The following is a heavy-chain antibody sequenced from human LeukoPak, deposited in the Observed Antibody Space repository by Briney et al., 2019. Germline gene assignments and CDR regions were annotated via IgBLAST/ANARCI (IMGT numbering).Heavy chain of an antibody. Sequence: GGSLRLSCVASGFAFSTYGMIWVRQAPGKGPEWVSLVSNSGDTTNYADSVKGRFTISRDNSKNTLYLQMDSLRAEDTAAYYCANIGSSTFGSTGFWGQGTLVTVSS. J-gene: IGHJ4*02. CDR3: ANIGSSTFGSTGF. D-gene: IGHD3-16*01. CDR2: VSNSGDTT. CDR1: GFAFSTYG. V-gene: IGHV3-23*01.